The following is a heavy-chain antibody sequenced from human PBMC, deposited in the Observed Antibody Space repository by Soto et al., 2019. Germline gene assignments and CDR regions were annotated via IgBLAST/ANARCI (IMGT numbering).Heavy chain of an antibody. J-gene: IGHJ5*02. D-gene: IGHD6-25*01. CDR3: ASLDSSGWFILGS. CDR2: IIPVPGTA. V-gene: IGHV1-69*01. CDR1: GGTFSNYA. Sequence: QVQLVQSGAEMKKPGSSVKVSCKASGGTFSNYAFSWVRQAPGHGLEWMGGIIPVPGTAKYAQKFQGRVTITADESTSTAYMEMSRLRSEDTAVYYCASLDSSGWFILGSWGQGTLVTVSS.